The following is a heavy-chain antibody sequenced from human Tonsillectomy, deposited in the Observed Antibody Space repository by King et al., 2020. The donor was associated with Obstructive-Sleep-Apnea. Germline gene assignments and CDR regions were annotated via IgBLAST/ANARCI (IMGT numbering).Heavy chain of an antibody. V-gene: IGHV3-7*03. Sequence: VQLVESGGGLVQPGGSLRLSCAASGFTIGPPWMNWVRQVPGKGLEWVANIDQDGSAKCYVDSVKGGFTISRENAKNLLILQMNNLRAADTALYYCVRRNDLDVWGQGTMVTVSP. CDR1: GFTIGPPW. CDR2: IDQDGSAK. J-gene: IGHJ3*01. CDR3: VRRNDLDV. D-gene: IGHD1-14*01.